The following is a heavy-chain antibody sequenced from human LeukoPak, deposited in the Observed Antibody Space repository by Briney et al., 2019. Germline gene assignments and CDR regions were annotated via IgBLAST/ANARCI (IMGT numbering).Heavy chain of an antibody. CDR1: GFTFSSYA. CDR3: ARGPTYGSRSDYFDY. D-gene: IGHD3-10*01. V-gene: IGHV3-23*01. J-gene: IGHJ4*02. Sequence: GGSLRLSCAASGFTFSSYAMSWVRQAPGKGLEWVSAISGSGGSTYYADSVKGRFTISRDNAKNSLSLHMNSLGVEDTAVYYCARGPTYGSRSDYFDYWGQGTLVTVSS. CDR2: ISGSGGST.